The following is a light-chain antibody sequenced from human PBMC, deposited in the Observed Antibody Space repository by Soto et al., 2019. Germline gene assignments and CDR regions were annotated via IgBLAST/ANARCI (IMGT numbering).Light chain of an antibody. CDR2: DVS. J-gene: IGLJ1*01. CDR1: SSDIGDYNY. CDR3: CSYAGSYTFV. V-gene: IGLV2-11*01. Sequence: QSVLTQPRSWSGSPGQSVTISCTGTSSDIGDYNYVSWYQQHPDKAPKVMIYDVSKRPSGVTDRCSGSNSGNTASLTIYGRQAEDEADYYCCSYAGSYTFVFGNGTKLT.